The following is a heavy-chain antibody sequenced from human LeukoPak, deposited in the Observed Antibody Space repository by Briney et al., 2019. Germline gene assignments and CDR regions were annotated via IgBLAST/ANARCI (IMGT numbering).Heavy chain of an antibody. D-gene: IGHD3-10*01. V-gene: IGHV3-7*01. CDR1: GFTFSSYW. CDR2: IKQDGSEK. Sequence: PGGSLRLSCAASGFTFSSYWMSWVRQAPGKGLEWVANIKQDGSEKYYVDSVKGRFTISRDNAKNSLYLQMNSLRAEDTAVYYCARVAPYYYGSGSYYYYFDYWGQGTLVTVSS. CDR3: ARVAPYYYGSGSYYYYFDY. J-gene: IGHJ4*02.